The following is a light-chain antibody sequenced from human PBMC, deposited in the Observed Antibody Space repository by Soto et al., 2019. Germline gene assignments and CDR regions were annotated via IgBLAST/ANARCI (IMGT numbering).Light chain of an antibody. CDR2: GAS. V-gene: IGKV3-20*01. J-gene: IGKJ5*01. CDR3: QQYGTSPIT. CDR1: QTVSSY. Sequence: ENVLTQSPGTLSLSPGERATLSCGASQTVSSYLTWYQQRPGQAPRLLISGASRRATGIPDRFSGSGSGTDFTLTICRLEPEDFALYYCQQYGTSPITFGQGTRLEIK.